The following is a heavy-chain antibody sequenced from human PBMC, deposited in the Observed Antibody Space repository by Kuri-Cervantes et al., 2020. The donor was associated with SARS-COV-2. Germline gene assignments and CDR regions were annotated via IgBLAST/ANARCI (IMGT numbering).Heavy chain of an antibody. CDR2: ISSSSSYI. CDR3: ARGEYCSSTSCYYYYYMDV. V-gene: IGHV3-21*01. CDR1: GLTFSSYS. Sequence: GESLKISCAASGLTFSSYSMNWVRQAPGKGLEWVSSISSSSSYIYYADSVKGRFTISRDNAKNSVYLQMSSLRADDTAVYYCARGEYCSSTSCYYYYYMDVWGKGTTVTVSS. J-gene: IGHJ6*03. D-gene: IGHD2-2*01.